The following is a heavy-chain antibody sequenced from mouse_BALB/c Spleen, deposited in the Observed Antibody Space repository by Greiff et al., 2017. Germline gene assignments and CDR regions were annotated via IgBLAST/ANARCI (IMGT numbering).Heavy chain of an antibody. Sequence: DVMLVESGGGLVQPGGSLKLSCAASGFTFSSYTMSWVRQTPEKRLEWVAYISNGGGSTYYPDTVKGRFTISRDNAKNTLYLQMSSLKSEDTAMYYCARLMGGNYPYYAMDYWGQGTSVTVSS. CDR1: GFTFSSYT. V-gene: IGHV5-12-2*01. CDR2: ISNGGGST. J-gene: IGHJ4*01. D-gene: IGHD2-1*01. CDR3: ARLMGGNYPYYAMDY.